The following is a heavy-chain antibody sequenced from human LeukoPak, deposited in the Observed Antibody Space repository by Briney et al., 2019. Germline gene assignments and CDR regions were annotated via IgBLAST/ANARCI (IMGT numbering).Heavy chain of an antibody. CDR1: GFTVSNNY. V-gene: IGHV3-66*02. CDR2: IYSGGST. Sequence: GGSLRLSCAASGFTVSNNYMRWVRQAPGKGLEGVSVIYSGGSTYYADSVKGRFTISRDNSKNTLYLQMNSLRIEDTAVYYCTKDRSYGRSYFDYWGQGTLVTVAS. CDR3: TKDRSYGRSYFDY. D-gene: IGHD5-18*01. J-gene: IGHJ4*02.